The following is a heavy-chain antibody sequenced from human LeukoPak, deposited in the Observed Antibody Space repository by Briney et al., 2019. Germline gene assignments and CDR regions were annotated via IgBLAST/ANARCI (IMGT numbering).Heavy chain of an antibody. V-gene: IGHV1-3*03. J-gene: IGHJ5*02. CDR3: AREMPRYGSGKGSRWFDP. CDR1: GFTFSSYS. D-gene: IGHD3-10*01. Sequence: PGGSLRLSCAASGFTFSSYSMNWVRQAPGQRLEWMGWINAGNGNTKYSQEFQGRVTITRDTSASTAYMELSSLRSEDMAVYYCAREMPRYGSGKGSRWFDPWGQGTLVTVSS. CDR2: INAGNGNT.